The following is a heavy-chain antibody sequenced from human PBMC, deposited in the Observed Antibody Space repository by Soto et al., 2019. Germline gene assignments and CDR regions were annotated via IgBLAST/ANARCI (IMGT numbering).Heavy chain of an antibody. V-gene: IGHV2-5*02. J-gene: IGHJ5*02. CDR1: GFSLSTSGVG. Sequence: SGPTLVKPTQTLTLTCTFSGFSLSTSGVGVGWIRQPPGKALEWLALIYWDDDKRYSPSLKSRLTITKDTSKNQVVLTMTNMDPVDTATYYCAHRLQIGSVVTTEDNWFDPWGQGTLVTVSS. D-gene: IGHD4-4*01. CDR2: IYWDDDK. CDR3: AHRLQIGSVVTTEDNWFDP.